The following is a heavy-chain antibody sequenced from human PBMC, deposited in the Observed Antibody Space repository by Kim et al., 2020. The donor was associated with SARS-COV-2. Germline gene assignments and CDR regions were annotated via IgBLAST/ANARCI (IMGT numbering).Heavy chain of an antibody. Sequence: GGSLRLSCAASGFTVSSNYMSWVRHAPGKGLEWVSVIYSGGSTYYAYSVKGRFTISRHNSKNTLYLQMNSLRAEDTAVYYCARVQIVVVPAAMRPNNWFDPWGQGTLVTVSS. V-gene: IGHV3-53*04. J-gene: IGHJ5*02. D-gene: IGHD2-2*01. CDR2: IYSGGST. CDR3: ARVQIVVVPAAMRPNNWFDP. CDR1: GFTVSSNY.